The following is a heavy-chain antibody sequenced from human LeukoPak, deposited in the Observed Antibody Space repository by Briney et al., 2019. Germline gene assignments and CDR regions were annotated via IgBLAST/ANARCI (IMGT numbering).Heavy chain of an antibody. D-gene: IGHD3-22*01. CDR1: GYTFTGYY. Sequence: GASVKVSCKASGYTFTGYYMHWVRPAPGQGLEWMGWINPNSGGTNYAQSFQGRVTMTRDTSITTAYMELSRLRSDDTAVYYCARDRHYYDSSGFYVYWGQGTLVTVSS. J-gene: IGHJ4*02. V-gene: IGHV1-2*02. CDR3: ARDRHYYDSSGFYVY. CDR2: INPNSGGT.